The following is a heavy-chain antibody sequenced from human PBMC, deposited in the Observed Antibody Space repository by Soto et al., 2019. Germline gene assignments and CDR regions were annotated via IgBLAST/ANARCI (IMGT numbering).Heavy chain of an antibody. CDR1: GGSINSGGYC. J-gene: IGHJ4*02. V-gene: IGHV4-31*03. CDR2: ISYGGST. D-gene: IGHD5-18*01. Sequence: QVQLQESGPGLVKPSQTLSLTCTVSGGSINSGGYCWSWIRQHPGKGLDWIGCISYGGSTSYDPSLKSRVTISVDTSKNQFSLKLTSVTAADTAVYYCSRWILVWGQGALITVS. CDR3: SRWILV.